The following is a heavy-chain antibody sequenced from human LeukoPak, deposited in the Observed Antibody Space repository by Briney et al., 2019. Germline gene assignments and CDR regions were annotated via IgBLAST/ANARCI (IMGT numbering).Heavy chain of an antibody. CDR2: IYYSGST. D-gene: IGHD2-2*01. CDR3: AREVDAAAAYNWFDP. CDR1: GGSISRSSYY. Sequence: PSETLSLTCTVSGGSISRSSYYWVWIRQPPGKGLEWIGTIYYSGSTYYNPSPKSRVTISADTSKNQFSLKLSSVTAADTAVYYCAREVDAAAAYNWFDPWGQGTLVTVSS. V-gene: IGHV4-39*07. J-gene: IGHJ5*02.